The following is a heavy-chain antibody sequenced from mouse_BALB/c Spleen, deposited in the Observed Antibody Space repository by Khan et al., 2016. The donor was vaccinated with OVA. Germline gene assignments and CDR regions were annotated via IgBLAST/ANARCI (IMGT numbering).Heavy chain of an antibody. CDR1: GYIFTNYW. V-gene: IGHV1-76*01. CDR3: AREEALYYFDY. D-gene: IGHD3-2*02. CDR2: IYPGTDNS. J-gene: IGHJ2*01. Sequence: QVQLKQSGAELVRPGASVKLSCKTSGYIFTNYWIHWVKQRSGQGLEWIARIYPGTDNSYYNEKLKDRATLTADKSSSTVYMQLSSLKSEDSAVYVCAREEALYYFDYWGQGTTLTVSS.